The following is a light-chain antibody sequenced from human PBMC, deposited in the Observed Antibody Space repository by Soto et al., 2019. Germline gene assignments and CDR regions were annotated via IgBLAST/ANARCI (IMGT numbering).Light chain of an antibody. CDR1: SSDVGGYNY. CDR2: DVS. V-gene: IGLV2-14*01. CDR3: SSYTRSSTGV. Sequence: QSVLTQPASVSGSPGQSITISCTGTSSDVGGYNYVSWYQQHPGKAPKLMIYDVSNRPSGVSNRFSGSKSGNTASLTISGLQAEDEADYYCSSYTRSSTGVFGTGTKVT. J-gene: IGLJ1*01.